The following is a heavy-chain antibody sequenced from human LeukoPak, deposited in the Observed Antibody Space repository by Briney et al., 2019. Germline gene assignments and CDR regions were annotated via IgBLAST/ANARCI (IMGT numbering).Heavy chain of an antibody. CDR1: GFTFSSYA. CDR3: ARGNPYGPIDY. V-gene: IGHV3-30*04. J-gene: IGHJ4*02. CDR2: ISYDGSNK. D-gene: IGHD1-14*01. Sequence: GGSLRLSCAASGFTFSSYAMHWVRQAPGKGLEWVAVISYDGSNKYYADSVKGRFTISRDNSKNTLYLQMNSLRAEDTAVYYCARGNPYGPIDYWGQGTLVTVSS.